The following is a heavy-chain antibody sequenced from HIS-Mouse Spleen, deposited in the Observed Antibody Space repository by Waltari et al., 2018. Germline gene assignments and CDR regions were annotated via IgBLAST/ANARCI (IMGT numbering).Heavy chain of an antibody. Sequence: PGLVKPSETLSLTCTVSGGSISSSSYYWGWIRQPPGKGLEWIGSIYYSGGTYYNPSLKSRVTISVDTSKNQFSLKLSSVTAADTAVYYCAREIPYSSSWYDWYFDLWGRGTLVTVSS. J-gene: IGHJ2*01. V-gene: IGHV4-39*07. CDR3: AREIPYSSSWYDWYFDL. D-gene: IGHD6-13*01. CDR2: IYYSGGT. CDR1: GGSISSSSYY.